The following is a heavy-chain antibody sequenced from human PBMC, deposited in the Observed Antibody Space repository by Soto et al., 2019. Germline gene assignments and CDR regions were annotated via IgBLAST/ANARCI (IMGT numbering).Heavy chain of an antibody. Sequence: EVQLVESGGGLVEPGGSLRLSCAASGFTFSDHYMDWVRQAPGKGLEWIGRVRNKANSYTTEYAASVRGRFTVSRDDSKNSLYLQMTSLKTEDTDTYYCDRNFASGGTYYFDHWGQGTLVTVSS. J-gene: IGHJ4*02. V-gene: IGHV3-72*01. D-gene: IGHD2-15*01. CDR3: DRNFASGGTYYFDH. CDR1: GFTFSDHY. CDR2: VRNKANSYTT.